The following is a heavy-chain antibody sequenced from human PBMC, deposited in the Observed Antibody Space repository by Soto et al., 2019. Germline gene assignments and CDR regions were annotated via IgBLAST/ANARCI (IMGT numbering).Heavy chain of an antibody. V-gene: IGHV1-3*01. CDR3: ARGPGVYYGPEKSFSSSSSDY. CDR1: GDTFTNYA. Sequence: ASVKVSCKASGDTFTNYAIHWVRQAPGQSLEWMGWINAASGNTRYSQNFQGRVTITRDTSASTAYMQLSSLRSEDTAVYYCARGPGVYYGPEKSFSSSSSDYWGQGSLVTVPS. D-gene: IGHD3-10*01. J-gene: IGHJ4*02. CDR2: INAASGNT.